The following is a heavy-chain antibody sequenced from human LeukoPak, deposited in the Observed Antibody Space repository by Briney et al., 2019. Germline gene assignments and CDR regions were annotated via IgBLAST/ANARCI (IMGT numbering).Heavy chain of an antibody. CDR3: AKESIPNIAAAGIYWYFDL. CDR2: ISWDGGST. J-gene: IGHJ2*01. V-gene: IGHV3-43D*03. CDR1: GFTFDDYA. Sequence: PGGSLRLSCAASGFTFDDYAMHWVRQAPGKGLEWVSLISWDGGSTYYADSVKGRFTISRDNSKNSLYLQMNSLRAEDTALYYCAKESIPNIAAAGIYWYFDLWGRGTLVTVSS. D-gene: IGHD6-13*01.